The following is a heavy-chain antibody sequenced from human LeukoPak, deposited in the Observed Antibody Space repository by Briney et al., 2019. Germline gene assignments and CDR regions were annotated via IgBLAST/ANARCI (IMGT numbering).Heavy chain of an antibody. D-gene: IGHD4-17*01. Sequence: IPSETLSLTCAVYGGSFSGYYWSWIRQPPGKGLEWIGYISYSGTTNYSPSLNSWVTISLDTSKNQFSLKLTSVTAADTAVYYCARTTTTFDDWGQGTLVTVSS. V-gene: IGHV4-59*01. CDR2: ISYSGTT. CDR3: ARTTTTFDD. J-gene: IGHJ4*02. CDR1: GGSFSGYY.